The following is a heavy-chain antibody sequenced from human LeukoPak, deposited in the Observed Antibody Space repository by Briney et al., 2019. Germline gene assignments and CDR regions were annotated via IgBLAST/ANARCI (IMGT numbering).Heavy chain of an antibody. CDR3: ARGFSH. V-gene: IGHV4-34*01. CDR2: IDHSGST. CDR1: GGSFIDYY. D-gene: IGHD3-3*01. J-gene: IGHJ4*02. Sequence: ETLSLTCAVYGGSFIDYYWSWLRQPPGKGLEWIGEIDHSGSTTYNPSLKGRVTISVDTSKNQFSLKLNFVTAADTAVYYCARGFSHWGQGTLVTVSS.